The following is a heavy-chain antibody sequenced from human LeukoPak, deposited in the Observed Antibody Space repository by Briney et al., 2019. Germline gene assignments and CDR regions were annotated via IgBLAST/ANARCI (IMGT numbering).Heavy chain of an antibody. J-gene: IGHJ4*01. CDR3: AKDKGDSSTWSSPFDY. D-gene: IGHD6-13*01. CDR1: GLTFDDYA. V-gene: IGHV3-9*01. CDR2: ISWNGDST. Sequence: GGSLRLSCEAPGLTFDDYAMHWVRQAPGKGLEWVSGISWNGDSTGYADSVKGRFTISRDNAKNSLYLQMNTLRVEDAAFYFCAKDKGDSSTWSSPFDYWGHGSLVTVSS.